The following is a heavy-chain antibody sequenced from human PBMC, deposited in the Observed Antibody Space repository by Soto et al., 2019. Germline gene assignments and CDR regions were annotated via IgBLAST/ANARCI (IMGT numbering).Heavy chain of an antibody. Sequence: EVQLLESGGGLVQPGVSLRLSCAASGFTFSSYAMSWVRQAPGKGLEWVSAISGSGSSTYHADSVKGRFTISRDNSKNTLYLQMNCLRAEDTAVYYCAKGGHSYGYSNWFDPWGQGTLVTVSS. J-gene: IGHJ5*02. V-gene: IGHV3-23*01. CDR1: GFTFSSYA. CDR2: ISGSGSST. CDR3: AKGGHSYGYSNWFDP. D-gene: IGHD5-18*01.